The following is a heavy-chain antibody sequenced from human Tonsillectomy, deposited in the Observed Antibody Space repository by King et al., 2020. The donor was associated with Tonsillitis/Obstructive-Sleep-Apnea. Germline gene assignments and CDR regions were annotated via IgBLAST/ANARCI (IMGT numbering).Heavy chain of an antibody. V-gene: IGHV3-23*04. CDR3: ARIVGDYADRDAFDI. CDR1: GFTFSTYA. D-gene: IGHD4-17*01. J-gene: IGHJ3*02. CDR2: FSGSGGST. Sequence: VQLVESGGDLVQPGGSLRLSCAASGFTFSTYAMSWVRQAPGKGLEWVSAFSGSGGSTYYADSVKGRFTISRDNSKNTLYLQVNSLRAEDTALYYCARIVGDYADRDAFDIWGQGTMVTVSS.